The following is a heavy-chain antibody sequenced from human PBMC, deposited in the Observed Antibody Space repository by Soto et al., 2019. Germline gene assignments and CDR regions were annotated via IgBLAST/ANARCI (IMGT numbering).Heavy chain of an antibody. D-gene: IGHD3-22*01. J-gene: IGHJ3*01. Sequence: EVQVVESGGGRVQPGGCLRLSCVASGCTCSDYWMAGGRHAPGKGLEWVANIKRDGSVNNLASPVGGRFTNSRDNAENSLYRPMNSLRGEDTAVYYCAKDDNYCDGSVCYDVFDVWGQGTMVAVSS. CDR3: AKDDNYCDGSVCYDVFDV. CDR2: IKRDGSVN. V-gene: IGHV3-7*05. CDR1: GCTCSDYW.